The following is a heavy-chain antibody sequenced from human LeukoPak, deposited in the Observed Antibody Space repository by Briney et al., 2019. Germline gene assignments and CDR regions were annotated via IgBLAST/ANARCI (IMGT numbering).Heavy chain of an antibody. Sequence: GGSLRLSCAASGFTFSSYSMNWVRQAPGKGLEWVSYISSSNNTIYYADSVKGRFTISRDNAKNSLYLQMNSLRDEDTVVYYCARSTYCGGDCYPALGYWGQGTPVTVSS. D-gene: IGHD2-21*02. CDR2: ISSSNNTI. V-gene: IGHV3-48*02. CDR3: ARSTYCGGDCYPALGY. CDR1: GFTFSSYS. J-gene: IGHJ4*02.